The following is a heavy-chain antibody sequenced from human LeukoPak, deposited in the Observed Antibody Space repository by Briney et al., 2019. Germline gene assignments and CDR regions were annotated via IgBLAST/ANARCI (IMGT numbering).Heavy chain of an antibody. CDR2: ISDSSTII. D-gene: IGHD3-9*01. CDR3: ARGGRSTYFDWSPDY. J-gene: IGHJ4*02. V-gene: IGHV3-48*04. CDR1: GFTFSSYS. Sequence: GGSLRLSCAASGFTFSSYSMNWVRQAPGKGLEWVSYISDSSTIIYYADSVKGRFTISRDNAKNSLSLQMNSLRAEDTAVYYCARGGRSTYFDWSPDYWGQGTLVTVSS.